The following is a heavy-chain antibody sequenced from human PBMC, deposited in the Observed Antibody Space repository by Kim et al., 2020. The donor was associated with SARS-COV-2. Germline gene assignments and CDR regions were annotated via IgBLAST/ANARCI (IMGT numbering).Heavy chain of an antibody. CDR3: ARNARRDGYNWNAFDI. V-gene: IGHV1-46*01. Sequence: ASVKVSCKASGYTFTSYYMHWVRQAPGQGLEWMGIINPSGGSTSYAQKFQGRVTMTRDTSTSTVYMELSSLRSEDTAVYYCARNARRDGYNWNAFDIWGQGTMVTVSS. CDR1: GYTFTSYY. CDR2: INPSGGST. D-gene: IGHD5-12*01. J-gene: IGHJ3*02.